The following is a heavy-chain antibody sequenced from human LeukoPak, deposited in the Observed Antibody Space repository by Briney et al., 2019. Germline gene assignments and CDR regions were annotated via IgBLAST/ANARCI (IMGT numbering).Heavy chain of an antibody. CDR1: GGSFSGYY. CDR3: AREVYSGRPSRSPFDY. V-gene: IGHV4-38-2*02. D-gene: IGHD6-13*01. J-gene: IGHJ4*02. Sequence: PSETLSLTCAVYGGSFSGYYWGWIRQPPGKGLEWIGSMYHSGSTYYNPSLKSRVTISVDTSKKQFSLKLTSVTAADTAVYYCAREVYSGRPSRSPFDYWGQGTLVTVSS. CDR2: MYHSGST.